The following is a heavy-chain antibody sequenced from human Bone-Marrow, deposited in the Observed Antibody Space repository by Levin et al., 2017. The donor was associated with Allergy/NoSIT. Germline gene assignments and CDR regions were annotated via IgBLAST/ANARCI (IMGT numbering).Heavy chain of an antibody. D-gene: IGHD4-11*01. J-gene: IGHJ4*02. CDR1: GFALGSHS. V-gene: IGHV3-48*02. Sequence: GGSLRLSCAASGFALGSHSMNWVRQAPGKGLEWVSYISSSGSTIYYADSVKGRFTISRDNAKNSLHLQMNSLRDEDTALYYCARENLDSDYVVVDYWGQGTLVTVSS. CDR2: ISSSGSTI. CDR3: ARENLDSDYVVVDY.